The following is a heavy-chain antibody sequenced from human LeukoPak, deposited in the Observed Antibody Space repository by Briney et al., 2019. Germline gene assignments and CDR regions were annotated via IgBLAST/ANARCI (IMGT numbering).Heavy chain of an antibody. Sequence: PSETLSLTCIVSGGSISSYYGNWIRQSAGRGLEWMGRMYFTGSTNHNPSLKSRVTMSIDTSKNQFSLRLTSVTAADTALYLCAAGSRPFFDFWGQGTLVTVSS. J-gene: IGHJ5*01. D-gene: IGHD5-12*01. CDR1: GGSISSYY. V-gene: IGHV4-4*07. CDR3: AAGSRPFFDF. CDR2: MYFTGST.